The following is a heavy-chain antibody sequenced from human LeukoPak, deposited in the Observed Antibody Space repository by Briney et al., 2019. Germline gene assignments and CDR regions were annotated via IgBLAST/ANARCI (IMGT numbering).Heavy chain of an antibody. D-gene: IGHD3-10*01. CDR3: ASITMVRGVIMRAFDI. CDR2: MNPNSGNT. V-gene: IGHV1-8*01. Sequence: ASVKVSCKASGYTFTSYDINWVRQATGQGLEWMGWMNPNSGNTGYAQKFQGRVTMTRNTSISTAYMELSSLRSEDTAVYYCASITMVRGVIMRAFDIWGQGTMVTVSS. CDR1: GYTFTSYD. J-gene: IGHJ3*02.